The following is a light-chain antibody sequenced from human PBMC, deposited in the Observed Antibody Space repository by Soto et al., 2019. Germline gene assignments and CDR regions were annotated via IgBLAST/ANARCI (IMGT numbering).Light chain of an antibody. CDR1: QSVSSY. J-gene: IGKJ1*01. V-gene: IGKV3-11*01. CDR3: QQRSNWRT. Sequence: EIVLTQSPATLSLSPGERATLSCRASQSVSSYLAWYQQKAGQAPRLLIYDASNRATGIPARFSGSGSGTDFTLTISRLEPEDFAVYYCQQRSNWRTFGQGTKVEIK. CDR2: DAS.